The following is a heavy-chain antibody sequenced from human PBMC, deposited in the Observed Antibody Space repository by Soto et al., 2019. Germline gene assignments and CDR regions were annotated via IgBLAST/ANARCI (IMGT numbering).Heavy chain of an antibody. Sequence: QVQLVESGGGVVQPGRSLRLSCAASGFTFSSYGMHWVRQAPGKGLEWVAVIWYDGSNKYYADSVKGRFTISRDNSKNALSLQMISLGGEDTVVYYWSREGCSGGSGSPIGEWGQGTLVTVSS. CDR1: GFTFSSYG. V-gene: IGHV3-33*01. J-gene: IGHJ4*02. CDR3: SREGCSGGSGSPIGE. D-gene: IGHD2-15*01. CDR2: IWYDGSNK.